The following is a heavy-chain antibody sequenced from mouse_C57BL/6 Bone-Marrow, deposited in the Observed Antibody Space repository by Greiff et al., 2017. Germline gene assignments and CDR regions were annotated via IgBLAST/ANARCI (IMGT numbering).Heavy chain of an antibody. D-gene: IGHD1-1*02. J-gene: IGHJ2*01. CDR1: GYTFTGYW. Sequence: LEESGAELMKPGASVKLSCKATGYTFTGYWIEWVKQRPGHGLEWIGEIFPGSGSTNYNEKFKGKATFTADTSSNAAYMQLSSLTTEDYAIYYWSRSDHSGGSYDYWGQGTTLTVSS. V-gene: IGHV1-9*01. CDR3: SRSDHSGGSYDY. CDR2: IFPGSGST.